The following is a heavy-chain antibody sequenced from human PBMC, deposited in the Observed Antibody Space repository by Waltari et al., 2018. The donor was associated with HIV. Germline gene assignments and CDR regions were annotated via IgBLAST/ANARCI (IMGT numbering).Heavy chain of an antibody. CDR3: ARGEDISLTHLPPVFRLEF. V-gene: IGHV1-2*06. D-gene: IGHD5-12*01. Sequence: QTLLLPSAPQVKPPGASVILPCTVSGDRFTTYSLYWLRLAPGQGFEWLGRINPDSGYTTYSQTFKTIVTMTSDTSSASTYMEGTRLTSADTAIYFCARGEDISLTHLPPVFRLEFWGHGTLVTVSS. J-gene: IGHJ4*01. CDR1: GDRFTTYS. CDR2: INPDSGYT.